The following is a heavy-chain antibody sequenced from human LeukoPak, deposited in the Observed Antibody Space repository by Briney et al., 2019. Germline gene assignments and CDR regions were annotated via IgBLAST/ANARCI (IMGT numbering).Heavy chain of an antibody. CDR1: GYTFTSYA. CDR3: ARGSYDSSDFEYFHH. V-gene: IGHV1-2*02. J-gene: IGHJ1*01. CDR2: INPDSGGT. Sequence: ASVKVSCKASGYTFTSYAMNWVRQAPGQGLEWMGWINPDSGGTNYAQKFQGRVTMTRDTSIGTAYMELNRLRSDDTAVYYCARGSYDSSDFEYFHHWGQGTLVTVSS. D-gene: IGHD3-22*01.